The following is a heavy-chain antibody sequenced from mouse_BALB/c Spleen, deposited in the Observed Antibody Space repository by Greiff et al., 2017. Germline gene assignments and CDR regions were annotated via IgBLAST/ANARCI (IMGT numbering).Heavy chain of an antibody. V-gene: IGHV5-17*02. Sequence: EVQRVESGGGLVQPGGSRKLSCAASGFTFSSFGMHWVRQAPEKGLEWVAYISSGSSTIYYADTVKGRFTISRDNPKNTLFLQMTSLRSEDTAMYDCAREDPYYFDDWGQGTTLTVSS. J-gene: IGHJ2*01. CDR1: GFTFSSFG. CDR3: AREDPYYFDD. CDR2: ISSGSSTI.